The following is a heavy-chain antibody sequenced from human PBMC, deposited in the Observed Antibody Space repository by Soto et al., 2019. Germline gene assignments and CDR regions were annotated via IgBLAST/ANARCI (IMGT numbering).Heavy chain of an antibody. V-gene: IGHV3-23*01. Sequence: PWGSLRLSCSASVFTFSSYAMSWFRQAPGKGLEWVSAISGSGGSTYYADSVKGRFTISRDNSKNTLYLQMNSLRAEDTAVYYCAKGSMMTSPYCSSTSCPLGYWGQGTLVTVSS. D-gene: IGHD2-2*01. CDR3: AKGSMMTSPYCSSTSCPLGY. J-gene: IGHJ4*02. CDR2: ISGSGGST. CDR1: VFTFSSYA.